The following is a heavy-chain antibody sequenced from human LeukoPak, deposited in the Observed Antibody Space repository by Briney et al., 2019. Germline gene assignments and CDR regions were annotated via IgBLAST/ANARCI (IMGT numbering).Heavy chain of an antibody. Sequence: ASVKVFCKASGYTFTAYYIHWVRQAPGQGLEWMGWISPNSGGTDYAQKFQGRVTMTRDTSISTAYVELSSLTSDDTAVYYCAIQPWGSGNNWYFDLWGRGTLVTVSS. CDR1: GYTFTAYY. D-gene: IGHD7-27*01. J-gene: IGHJ2*01. CDR3: AIQPWGSGNNWYFDL. CDR2: ISPNSGGT. V-gene: IGHV1-2*02.